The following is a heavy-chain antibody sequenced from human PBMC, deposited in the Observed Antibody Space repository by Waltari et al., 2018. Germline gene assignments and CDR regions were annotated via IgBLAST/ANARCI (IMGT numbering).Heavy chain of an antibody. CDR1: GFDFSDYD. CDR2: IGGTHSNI. CDR3: ARDQWFAFDI. D-gene: IGHD3-22*01. Sequence: EVRLAESGGGLVKPGGSLRLSCTASGFDFSDYDMKWVRQAPGTGLEGVSSIGGTHSNIFYADSVRGRFTISRDNAKNSLYLQMNSLRPEDTAVYYCARDQWFAFDIWGQGTMVTVSS. V-gene: IGHV3-21*01. J-gene: IGHJ3*02.